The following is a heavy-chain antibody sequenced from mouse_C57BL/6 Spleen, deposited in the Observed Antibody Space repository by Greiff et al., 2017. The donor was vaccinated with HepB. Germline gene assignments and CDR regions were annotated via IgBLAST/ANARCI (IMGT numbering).Heavy chain of an antibody. V-gene: IGHV3-8*01. Sequence: VQLKESGPGLAKPSQTLSLTCSVTGYSITSDYWNWIRKLPGNKLEYMGYISYSGSTYYNPSLKSRISITRDTSKNQYDLQLNSVTTEDTATYYCARYPHDGSSCGYFDVWGTGTTVTVSS. CDR3: ARYPHDGSSCGYFDV. J-gene: IGHJ1*03. D-gene: IGHD1-1*01. CDR2: ISYSGST. CDR1: GYSITSDY.